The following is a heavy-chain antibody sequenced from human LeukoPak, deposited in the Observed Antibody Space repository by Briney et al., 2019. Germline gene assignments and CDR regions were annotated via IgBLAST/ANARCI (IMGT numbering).Heavy chain of an antibody. Sequence: PGGSLRLSCVASGFTFSSYAMNWVRQAPGKGLEWVSDISVTAGNTYYADSVKGRFTISRDNAKNSLYLQMNSLRAEDTAVYYCARGINDFWSFYYGMDVWGQGTTVTVYS. CDR2: ISVTAGNT. V-gene: IGHV3-23*01. J-gene: IGHJ6*02. CDR1: GFTFSSYA. D-gene: IGHD3-3*01. CDR3: ARGINDFWSFYYGMDV.